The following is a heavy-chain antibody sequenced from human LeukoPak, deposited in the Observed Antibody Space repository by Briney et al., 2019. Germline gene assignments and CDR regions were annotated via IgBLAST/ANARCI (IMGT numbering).Heavy chain of an antibody. D-gene: IGHD4-17*01. CDR2: ISYDGSNK. V-gene: IGHV3-30*03. Sequence: GRSLRLSCAASGFTFSSYGMHWVRQAPGKGLEWVAVISYDGSNKYYADSVKGRFTISRDNAKNSLYLQMSSLSAEDTAVYYCARGSTTVTARGYFDYWGQGTLVTVSS. J-gene: IGHJ4*02. CDR1: GFTFSSYG. CDR3: ARGSTTVTARGYFDY.